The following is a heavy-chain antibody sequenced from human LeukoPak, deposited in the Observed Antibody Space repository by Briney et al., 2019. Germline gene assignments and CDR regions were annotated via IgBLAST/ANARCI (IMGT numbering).Heavy chain of an antibody. Sequence: PGGSLRVSCTASGFTFSSYGMHWVRQAPGKGLEWVANIASDGSDRHYADSVKGRFTISRDNSKNTVYLQMNSLRGEDTAVYYCAKDRSNSWTFDYWGEGALVTVSS. V-gene: IGHV3-30*18. CDR2: IASDGSDR. J-gene: IGHJ4*02. D-gene: IGHD6-13*01. CDR3: AKDRSNSWTFDY. CDR1: GFTFSSYG.